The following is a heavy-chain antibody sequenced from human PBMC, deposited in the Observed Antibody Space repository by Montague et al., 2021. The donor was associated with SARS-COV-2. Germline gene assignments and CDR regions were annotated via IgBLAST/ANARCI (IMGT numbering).Heavy chain of an antibody. J-gene: IGHJ6*02. CDR1: GGSVRSAIYY. V-gene: IGHV4-39*01. D-gene: IGHD5-24*01. CDR3: ARHKRVVEMEPLGGMDV. CDR2: VYYTGRT. Sequence: SETLSLTCTVSGGSVRSAIYYWGWIRQPPEKGLEWIGRVYYTGRTSYXXXXMGRVTISVDTSQNQFSLKLNSVTAADTAVYFCARHKRVVEMEPLGGMDVGGQGTTVIVSS.